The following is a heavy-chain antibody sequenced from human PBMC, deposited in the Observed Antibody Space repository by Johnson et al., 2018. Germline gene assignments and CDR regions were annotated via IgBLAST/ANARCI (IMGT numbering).Heavy chain of an antibody. CDR2: INPSGGST. CDR1: GYTFTSYY. J-gene: IGHJ6*02. V-gene: IGHV1-46*01. CDR3: ARAERTVTTLYYYGMDV. Sequence: QVQLVQSGAEVKKPGASVKVSCKASGYTFTSYYMHWVRQAPGQGLEWMGIINPSGGSTSYAQKFQGRVTMTRDTSTSTVYMELSSLRSEDTAVYYCARAERTVTTLYYYGMDVWGQGTTVTVSS. D-gene: IGHD4-11*01.